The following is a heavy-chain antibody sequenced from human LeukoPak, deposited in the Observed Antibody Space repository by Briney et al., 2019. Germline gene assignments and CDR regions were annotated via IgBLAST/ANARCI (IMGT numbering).Heavy chain of an antibody. J-gene: IGHJ4*02. CDR2: INPNSGDT. CDR3: AVLTTDYDFWSVYYGRDGPWGGD. Sequence: ASVKVSCKTSGYTFTDYYIHWVRQAPGQGLEWMGWINPNSGDTNYARKFQGRVTMTRDTSISTAYMDLSRLRSDDTDVFYCAVLTTDYDFWSVYYGRDGPWGGDWGQGTLVIVSS. V-gene: IGHV1-2*02. D-gene: IGHD3-3*01. CDR1: GYTFTDYY.